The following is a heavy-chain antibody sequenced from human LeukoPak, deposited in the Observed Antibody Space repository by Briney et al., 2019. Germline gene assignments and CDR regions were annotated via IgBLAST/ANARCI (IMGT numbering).Heavy chain of an antibody. CDR2: VWSDGTNK. Sequence: QSGGSLRLSCAASGFTFSSYGMHWVRQAPGEGLEWVAVVWSDGTNKYYADSVKGRFTISRDNSKNTLSLQMNSLRAEDTAVYYCARERPIITYFDYWGQGTLVTVSS. CDR1: GFTFSSYG. J-gene: IGHJ4*02. V-gene: IGHV3-33*01. D-gene: IGHD5-24*01. CDR3: ARERPIITYFDY.